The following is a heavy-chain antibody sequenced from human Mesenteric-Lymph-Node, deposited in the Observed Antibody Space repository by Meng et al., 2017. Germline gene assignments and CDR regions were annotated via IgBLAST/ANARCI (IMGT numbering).Heavy chain of an antibody. D-gene: IGHD1-26*01. V-gene: IGHV1-18*01. Sequence: QVQLVKSGCELKKPGASVKVSCKASGYTFTSYAMNWVRQAHGQGLEWMGWISAYNGNTNYAQTLQGRLTMTTDTSTSTAYMELRSLRSDDTAVYYCARVEVGITSGDYWGQGTLVTVSS. J-gene: IGHJ4*02. CDR3: ARVEVGITSGDY. CDR1: GYTFTSYA. CDR2: ISAYNGNT.